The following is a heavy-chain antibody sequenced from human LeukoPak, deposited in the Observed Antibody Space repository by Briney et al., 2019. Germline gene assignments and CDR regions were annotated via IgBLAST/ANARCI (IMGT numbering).Heavy chain of an antibody. CDR3: ARGGGEDNWFDP. CDR2: IRYDGSNK. V-gene: IGHV3-30*02. J-gene: IGHJ5*02. Sequence: PGGSLRLSCAASGFTFSSYGMHWVRQAPGKGLEWVAFIRYDGSNKYYADSVKGRFTISRDNAKNSLYLQMNSLRAEDTAVYYCARGGGEDNWFDPWGQGTLVTVSS. D-gene: IGHD2-21*01. CDR1: GFTFSSYG.